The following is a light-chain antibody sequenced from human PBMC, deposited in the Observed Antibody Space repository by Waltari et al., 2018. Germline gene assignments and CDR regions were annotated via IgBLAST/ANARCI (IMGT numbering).Light chain of an antibody. CDR1: QSVSRNY. J-gene: IGKJ2*01. Sequence: DIVLTQSPATLSLSPGERATLSCGASQSVSRNYLAWYQQKPGLAPRLLIYDASFRATGIPDRFSGSGSGTDFTFTISRLEPEDFAVYYCQHYDNFPHTFGQGTKLEIK. CDR2: DAS. V-gene: IGKV3D-20*01. CDR3: QHYDNFPHT.